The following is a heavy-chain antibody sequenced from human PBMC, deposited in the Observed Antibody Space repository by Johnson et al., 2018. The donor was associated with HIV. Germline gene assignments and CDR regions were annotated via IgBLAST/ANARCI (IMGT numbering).Heavy chain of an antibody. Sequence: QMQLVESGGGVVQPGRSLRLSCAASGFTFSNYGMHWVRQGPGKGLEWVAVISYDGSTKYYADSVKGRFTISRDNSENTLYLQMNGLRAEDTAVFFCARDWSWRGSLKGGGAFDIWGQGTLVTVSS. J-gene: IGHJ3*02. CDR2: ISYDGSTK. D-gene: IGHD1-26*01. CDR1: GFTFSNYG. CDR3: ARDWSWRGSLKGGGAFDI. V-gene: IGHV3-30*03.